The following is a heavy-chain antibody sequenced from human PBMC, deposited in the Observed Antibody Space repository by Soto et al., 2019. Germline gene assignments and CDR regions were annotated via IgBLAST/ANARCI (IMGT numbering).Heavy chain of an antibody. V-gene: IGHV3-30*18. Sequence: QVQLVESGGGVVQPGRSLRLSCAASGFTFSSYGMHWVRQAPGKGLEWVAVISYDGSNKDYADSVKGRFTISRDNSKNTLYVQMNSLRGEDTAMYYCAKGSGSQSAHFDYWGQGTRSPSPQ. CDR1: GFTFSSYG. J-gene: IGHJ4*02. CDR2: ISYDGSNK. CDR3: AKGSGSQSAHFDY. D-gene: IGHD1-26*01.